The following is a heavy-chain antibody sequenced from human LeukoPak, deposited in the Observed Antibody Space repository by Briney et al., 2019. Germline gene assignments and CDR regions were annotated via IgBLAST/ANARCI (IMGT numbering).Heavy chain of an antibody. CDR2: ISYDGSEK. CDR3: AKALLRYFDWHLDY. CDR1: GFTFSSYA. V-gene: IGHV3-30*18. D-gene: IGHD3-9*01. Sequence: GGSLRLSCAASGFTFSSYAMHWVRQVPGKGLEWVAFISYDGSEKNYADSVKGRFTISRDNPKNTLYLTMNSLRGDDTAVYSCAKALLRYFDWHLDYRGQGTLVTVSS. J-gene: IGHJ4*02.